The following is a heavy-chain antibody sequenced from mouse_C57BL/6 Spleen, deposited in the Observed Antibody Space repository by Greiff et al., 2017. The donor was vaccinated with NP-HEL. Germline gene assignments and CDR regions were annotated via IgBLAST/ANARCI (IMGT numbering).Heavy chain of an antibody. CDR1: GYAFSSYW. CDR3: ARWGNYCGSPWYFDV. V-gene: IGHV1-80*01. J-gene: IGHJ1*03. CDR2: IYPGDGDT. Sequence: VQLQQSGAELVKPGASVKISCKASGYAFSSYWMNWVKQRPGKGLEWIGQIYPGDGDTNYNGKFKGKATLTADKSSSTAYMQLSSLTSEDAAVYFCARWGNYCGSPWYFDVWGTGTTVTVSS. D-gene: IGHD1-1*01.